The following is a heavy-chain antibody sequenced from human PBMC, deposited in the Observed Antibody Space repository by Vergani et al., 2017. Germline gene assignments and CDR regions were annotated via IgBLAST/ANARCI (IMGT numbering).Heavy chain of an antibody. CDR1: GFTFSSYA. CDR3: AKDPLRDRYPNPGIYFDS. D-gene: IGHD5-24*01. J-gene: IGHJ4*02. V-gene: IGHV3-23*01. CDR2: ISGSGGST. Sequence: EVQLLESGGGLVQPGGSLRLSCAASGFTFSSYAMSWVRQAPGKGLEWVSAISGSGGSTYYADSVKGRFTISRDNSKNTLYLQMNSLRAEDTAVYYCAKDPLRDRYPNPGIYFDSWGQGTLVTVSS.